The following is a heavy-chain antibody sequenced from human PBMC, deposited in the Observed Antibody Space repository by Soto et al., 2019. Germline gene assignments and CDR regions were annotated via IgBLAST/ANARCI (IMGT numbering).Heavy chain of an antibody. CDR2: ISGSGSRA. J-gene: IGHJ3*02. CDR3: AKDPVIGPGIAFDI. Sequence: GGSLRLSCAASGFTFSSYAMSWVRQAPGKGLEWVSAISGSGSRAYYADSVKGRFTISRDNSKNTLYLQMNSLGADDTAVYYCAKDPVIGPGIAFDIWGQGTMVTVSS. D-gene: IGHD2-21*01. V-gene: IGHV3-23*01. CDR1: GFTFSSYA.